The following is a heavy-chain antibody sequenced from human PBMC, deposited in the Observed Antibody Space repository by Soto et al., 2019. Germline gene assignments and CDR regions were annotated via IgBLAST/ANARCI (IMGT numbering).Heavy chain of an antibody. CDR1: GFTFSSYG. CDR2: IWYDGSNK. Sequence: GGSLRLSCAASGFTFSSYGMHWVRQAPGKGLEWVAVIWYDGSNKYYADSVKGRFTIPRDNSKNTLYLQMNSLRAEDTAVYYCARDTVVAVAGPIDYWGQGTLVTVSS. CDR3: ARDTVVAVAGPIDY. D-gene: IGHD6-19*01. J-gene: IGHJ4*02. V-gene: IGHV3-33*01.